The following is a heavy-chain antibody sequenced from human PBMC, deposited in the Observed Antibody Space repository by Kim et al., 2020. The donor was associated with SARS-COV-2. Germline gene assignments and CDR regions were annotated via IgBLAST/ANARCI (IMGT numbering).Heavy chain of an antibody. J-gene: IGHJ5*02. CDR2: IKSKTDGGTT. CDR1: GFTFSNAW. CDR3: TTEYFPYGDYDYTTGFDP. Sequence: GGSLRLSCAASGFTFSNAWMSWVRQAPGKGLEWVGRIKSKTDGGTTDYAAPVKGRFTISRDDSKNTLYLQMNSLKTEDTAVYYCTTEYFPYGDYDYTTGFDPWGQGTLVTVSS. V-gene: IGHV3-15*01. D-gene: IGHD4-17*01.